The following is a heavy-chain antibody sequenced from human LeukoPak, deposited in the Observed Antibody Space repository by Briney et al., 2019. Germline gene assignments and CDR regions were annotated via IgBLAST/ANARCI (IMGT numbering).Heavy chain of an antibody. CDR1: GGSFSGYY. V-gene: IGHV4-34*01. J-gene: IGHJ4*02. Sequence: SETLSLTCAIYGGSFSGYYWSWIRQPPGKGLEWIGEINHSGSTNYNPSLKSRVTISVDKSKNQFSLKLSSVTAADTAVYYCASCGYSSGWYYFDYWGQGTLVTVSS. D-gene: IGHD6-19*01. CDR3: ASCGYSSGWYYFDY. CDR2: INHSGST.